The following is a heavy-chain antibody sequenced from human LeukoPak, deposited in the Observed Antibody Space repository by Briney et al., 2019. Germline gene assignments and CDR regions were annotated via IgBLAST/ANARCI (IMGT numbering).Heavy chain of an antibody. Sequence: GASVKVSCKASGYTFTSYGISWVRQAPGQGLEWMGWISAYNGNTNYAQKLQGRVTMTTDTSASTVYMELRSLRSDDTAVYYCARVEYYDSSGYYYPWGQGTLVTVSS. D-gene: IGHD3-22*01. CDR1: GYTFTSYG. CDR2: ISAYNGNT. CDR3: ARVEYYDSSGYYYP. J-gene: IGHJ5*02. V-gene: IGHV1-18*01.